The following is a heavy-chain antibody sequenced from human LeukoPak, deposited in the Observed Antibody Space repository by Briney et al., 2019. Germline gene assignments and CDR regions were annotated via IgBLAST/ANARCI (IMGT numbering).Heavy chain of an antibody. V-gene: IGHV3-23*01. J-gene: IGHJ4*02. CDR2: ISGSGGSI. D-gene: IGHD3-3*01. CDR1: GFTFSSYA. Sequence: KAGGSLRLSCAASGFTFSSYAMSWVRQAPGKGLEWVSAISGSGGSIYYADSVKGRFTISRDNSKNTLYLQMNNLRAEDTAVYYCAKDFWSGYYNDYWGQGTLVTVSS. CDR3: AKDFWSGYYNDY.